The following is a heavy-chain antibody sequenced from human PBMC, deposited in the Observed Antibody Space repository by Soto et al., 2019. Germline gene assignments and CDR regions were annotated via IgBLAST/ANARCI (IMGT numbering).Heavy chain of an antibody. Sequence: EVQLVESGGGLVKPGGSLRLSCAASGFILSNYTMNWVRQAPGKGLEWVSSISGSSSYIYYADSVKGRFTISRDNAKNSLYLQMNSLRVEDTDVYYCARDRCSGGRCYRTYAFDIWGQGTLVTVSS. CDR2: ISGSSSYI. CDR1: GFILSNYT. J-gene: IGHJ3*02. CDR3: ARDRCSGGRCYRTYAFDI. D-gene: IGHD2-15*01. V-gene: IGHV3-21*06.